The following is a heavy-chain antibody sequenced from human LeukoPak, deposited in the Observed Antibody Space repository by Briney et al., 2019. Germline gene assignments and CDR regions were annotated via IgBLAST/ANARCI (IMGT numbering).Heavy chain of an antibody. CDR2: IYYSGST. Sequence: SETLSLTCTVSGGSISSSSYYWGWIRQPPGKGLEWIGSIYYSGSTYYNPSLKSRVTISVDTSKNQFSLKLSSVTAADTAVYYCARDWGADARWLDPWGQGTLVTVSS. D-gene: IGHD3-16*01. CDR1: GGSISSSSYY. CDR3: ARDWGADARWLDP. J-gene: IGHJ5*02. V-gene: IGHV4-39*07.